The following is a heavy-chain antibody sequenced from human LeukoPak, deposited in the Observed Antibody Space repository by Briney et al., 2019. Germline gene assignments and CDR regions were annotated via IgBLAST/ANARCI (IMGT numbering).Heavy chain of an antibody. J-gene: IGHJ4*02. Sequence: PGGSLRLSCAVYGITLSNYGMSWVRQAPGKGLEWVAGISDSGGRTNYADSVKGRFTISRDNSKNTLYLQMNSLRAEDTAVYFCAKRGVVIRVILVGFHKEAYYFDSWGQGALVTVSS. CDR1: GITLSNYG. V-gene: IGHV3-23*01. CDR3: AKRGVVIRVILVGFHKEAYYFDS. D-gene: IGHD3-22*01. CDR2: ISDSGGRT.